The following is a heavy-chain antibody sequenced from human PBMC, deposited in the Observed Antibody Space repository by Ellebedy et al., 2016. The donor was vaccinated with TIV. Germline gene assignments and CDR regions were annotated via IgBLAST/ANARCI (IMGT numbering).Heavy chain of an antibody. V-gene: IGHV5-51*01. CDR2: IYPGDSDT. CDR3: ARRGYGMGFDS. CDR1: GYSFTSYW. D-gene: IGHD5-12*01. J-gene: IGHJ4*02. Sequence: KVSCKGSGYSFTSYWIGWARQMPGKGLEWMGIIYPGDSDTRYNPSFQGQVTISADKSITTAYLQWNSLEASDTAIFYCARRGYGMGFDSWGQGTLVTVSS.